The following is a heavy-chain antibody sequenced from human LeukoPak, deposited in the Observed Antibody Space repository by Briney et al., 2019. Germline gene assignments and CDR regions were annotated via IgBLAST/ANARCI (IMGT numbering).Heavy chain of an antibody. CDR1: GYSFTSYW. CDR3: ASPTTVTTIAFDI. V-gene: IGHV5-51*01. J-gene: IGHJ3*02. D-gene: IGHD4-17*01. Sequence: GEPLKISCKGSGYSFTSYWIGWVRQMPGKGLEWMGIIYPGDSDTRYSPSFQGQVTISADKSISTAYLQWSSLKASDTAMYYCASPTTVTTIAFDIWGQGTTVTVSS. CDR2: IYPGDSDT.